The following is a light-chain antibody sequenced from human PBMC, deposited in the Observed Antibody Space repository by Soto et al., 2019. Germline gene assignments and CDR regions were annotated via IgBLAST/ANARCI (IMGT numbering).Light chain of an antibody. CDR1: QDIGND. J-gene: IGKJ1*01. V-gene: IGKV1-6*02. CDR2: AAS. Sequence: IQMTQSPSSLSASVRDRVTITCRASQDIGNDLGWYQQKPGKAPNLLIYAASSLRSGVPSRFSGSGSGTHFTLTINSLQAEDSATYFCLQDYTYPWTFGQGTKVESK. CDR3: LQDYTYPWT.